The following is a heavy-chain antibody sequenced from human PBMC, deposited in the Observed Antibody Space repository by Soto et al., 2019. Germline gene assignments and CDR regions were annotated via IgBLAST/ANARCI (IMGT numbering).Heavy chain of an antibody. J-gene: IGHJ4*02. CDR2: IYWDDDK. Sequence: QITLKESGPTLVKPTQTLTLTCTFSGFSLSTSGVGVGWIRQPPGKALEWLALIYWDDDKRYSPSLKSRLTITKDTSKNQVVLTMTNMDPVDTATYYCARGNVSGGGRYYFDYWGQGTLVTVSS. CDR3: ARGNVSGGGRYYFDY. CDR1: GFSLSTSGVG. V-gene: IGHV2-5*02. D-gene: IGHD1-1*01.